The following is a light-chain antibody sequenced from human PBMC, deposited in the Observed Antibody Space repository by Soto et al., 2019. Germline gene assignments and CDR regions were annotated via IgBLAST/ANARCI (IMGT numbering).Light chain of an antibody. CDR1: QSVSRR. CDR2: GAS. Sequence: DIVLTQSPGTLSLSPGVRATLSCRASQSVSRRLAWYQHRPGQSPRLLISGASMRASGVPVRFSGSGSGTDFTLTISRLEPEDFAVYYCQHYGETPITFGLGTRLEIK. V-gene: IGKV3-20*01. CDR3: QHYGETPIT. J-gene: IGKJ5*01.